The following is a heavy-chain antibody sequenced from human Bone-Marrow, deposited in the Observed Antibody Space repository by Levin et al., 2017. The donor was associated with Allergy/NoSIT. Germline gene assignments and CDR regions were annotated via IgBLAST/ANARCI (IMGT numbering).Heavy chain of an antibody. CDR1: GYTFTAYC. Sequence: RGESLKISCRASGYTFTAYCIHWIRQAPGQGLEWMGRVNPKNGATNFAQKFQGRVTMTRDTSISTAYMELSSLRSDDTAVYYCARDRSDDVNWFAPWGQGTLVSDAS. V-gene: IGHV1-2*06. CDR2: VNPKNGAT. CDR3: ARDRSDDVNWFAP. D-gene: IGHD3-3*01. J-gene: IGHJ5*02.